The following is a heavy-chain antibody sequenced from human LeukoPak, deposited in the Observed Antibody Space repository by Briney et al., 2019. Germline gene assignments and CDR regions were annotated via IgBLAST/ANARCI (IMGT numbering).Heavy chain of an antibody. CDR3: AKEDHFAS. Sequence: GGSLRLSCAASGFTFDDYTMHWVRQAPGKGLEWVSGITWNSGSIGYADSVRGRFTISRDNAKNSLYLEMNSLRAEDTALYYCAKEDHFASWGQGTLVAVSS. CDR1: GFTFDDYT. J-gene: IGHJ4*02. V-gene: IGHV3-9*01. CDR2: ITWNSGSI.